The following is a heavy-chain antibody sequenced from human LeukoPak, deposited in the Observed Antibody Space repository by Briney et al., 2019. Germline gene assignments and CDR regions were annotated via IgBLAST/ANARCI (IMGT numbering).Heavy chain of an antibody. J-gene: IGHJ4*02. V-gene: IGHV4-59*01. D-gene: IGHD6-13*01. CDR3: ARVGYSSSWYVVGAFDY. CDR2: IYYSRST. Sequence: SETLSLTCTVSGGSISGYYWSWIRQPPGKGLEWIGYIYYSRSTNYNPSLKSRVTISVDTSKNKFSLKLSSVTAADTAVYYCARVGYSSSWYVVGAFDYWGRGTLVTVSS. CDR1: GGSISGYY.